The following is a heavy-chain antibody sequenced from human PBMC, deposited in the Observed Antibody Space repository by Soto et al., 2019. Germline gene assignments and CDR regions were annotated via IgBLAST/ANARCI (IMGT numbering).Heavy chain of an antibody. Sequence: TSETLSLTCTVSGGSISTYYWSWIRQPPGKGLEWIGYIYYSGSTNYNPSLKSRVTMSVDTSKNQFSLKLSSVTAADTAVYYCARDPERWRGDGIDIWGQGTTVTVSS. CDR3: ARDPERWRGDGIDI. V-gene: IGHV4-59*01. CDR2: IYYSGST. J-gene: IGHJ3*02. D-gene: IGHD6-19*01. CDR1: GGSISTYY.